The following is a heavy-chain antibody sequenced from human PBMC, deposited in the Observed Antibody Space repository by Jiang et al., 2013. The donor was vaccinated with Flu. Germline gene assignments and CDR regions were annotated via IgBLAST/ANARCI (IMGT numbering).Heavy chain of an antibody. Sequence: SGAEVKKPGASVKVSCKASTYTFTSYYMHWVRQAPGQGLEWMGIINPSGGTTNYAQKFQGRVTMTSDTSTSTVYMELSSLRSEDTAVYYCARDVRRANFWSGSIYYFDYWGQGTLVTVSS. J-gene: IGHJ4*02. D-gene: IGHD3-3*01. V-gene: IGHV1-46*01. CDR1: TYTFTSYY. CDR3: ARDVRRANFWSGSIYYFDY. CDR2: INPSGGTT.